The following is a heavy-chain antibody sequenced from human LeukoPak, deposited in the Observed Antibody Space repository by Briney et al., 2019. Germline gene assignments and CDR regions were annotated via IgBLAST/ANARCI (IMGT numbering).Heavy chain of an antibody. J-gene: IGHJ4*02. CDR2: ISGNGGNT. V-gene: IGHV3-23*01. CDR1: GLRFSSYA. Sequence: GGSLRLSCAASGLRFSSYAMSWVRQSPGKGLEWVSAISGNGGNTYYADSVKGRFTISRDNSENTLYLQMDSLSAEDSAMYYCAKVPPGSGHYWGQNYFDYWGQGALVTVSS. CDR3: AKVPPGSGHYWGQNYFDY. D-gene: IGHD3-22*01.